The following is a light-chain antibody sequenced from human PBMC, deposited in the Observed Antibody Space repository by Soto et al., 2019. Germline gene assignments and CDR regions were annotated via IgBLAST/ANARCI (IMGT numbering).Light chain of an antibody. CDR1: QSVSSSY. V-gene: IGKV3-20*01. CDR3: HQYGSSPET. Sequence: EIVLTQSPGTLSLSPGERATLSCRASQSVSSSYLAWYQQKPGQAPRLLIYGASSRATGIPDRFSGSGSGTDFTLTISRLEAEDFPVYYCHQYGSSPETFGQGNKVEIK. J-gene: IGKJ1*01. CDR2: GAS.